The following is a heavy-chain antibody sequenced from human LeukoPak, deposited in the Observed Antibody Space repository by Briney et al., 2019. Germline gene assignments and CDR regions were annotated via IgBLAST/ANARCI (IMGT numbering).Heavy chain of an antibody. J-gene: IGHJ4*02. D-gene: IGHD4-23*01. CDR3: ASGYGGNSWANY. V-gene: IGHV4-34*01. Sequence: SETLSLTCAVYGGSFSGYYWSWIRQPPGKGLEWIGEINHSGSTNYNPSLKSRVTISVDTSKNQFSLKLSSVTAADTAVYYCASGYGGNSWANYWGLGTLVTVSS. CDR1: GGSFSGYY. CDR2: INHSGST.